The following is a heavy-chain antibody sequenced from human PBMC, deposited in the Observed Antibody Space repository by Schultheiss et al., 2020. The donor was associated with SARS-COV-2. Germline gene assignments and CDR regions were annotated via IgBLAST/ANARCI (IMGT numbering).Heavy chain of an antibody. Sequence: SETLSLTCAVSGGSISSYYWGWIRQPPGKGLEWIGSIYHSGSTYYNPSLKSRVTISVDTSKNQFSLKLSSVTAADTAVYYCARDRGYYDSSGYSGIDYWGQGTLVTVSS. CDR3: ARDRGYYDSSGYSGIDY. V-gene: IGHV4-39*07. D-gene: IGHD3-22*01. CDR2: IYHSGST. CDR1: GGSISSYY. J-gene: IGHJ4*02.